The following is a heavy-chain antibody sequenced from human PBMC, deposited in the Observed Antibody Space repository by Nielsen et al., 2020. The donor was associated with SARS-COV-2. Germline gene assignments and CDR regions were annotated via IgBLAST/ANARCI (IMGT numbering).Heavy chain of an antibody. CDR2: IYSSGST. V-gene: IGHV4-59*01. Sequence: SETLSLTCAVSGGSMSSYYWNWIRQPPGKGLEWMGSIYSSGSTNYNPSLKSRVTISVDTSKNQFSLKLKSVTTADTAVYYCARDWSRAFDVWGQGTMVTVSS. J-gene: IGHJ3*01. CDR1: GGSMSSYY. CDR3: ARDWSRAFDV.